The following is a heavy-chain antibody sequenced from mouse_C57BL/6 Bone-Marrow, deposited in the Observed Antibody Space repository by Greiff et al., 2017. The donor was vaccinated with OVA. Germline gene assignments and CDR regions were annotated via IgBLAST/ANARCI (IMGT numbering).Heavy chain of an antibody. J-gene: IGHJ2*01. Sequence: VKVVESGAELARPGASVKLSCKASGYTFTSYGISWVKQRTGQGLEWIGEIYPRIGNTYYNEKFKGKATLTADKSSSTAYMELRSLTSEDSAVYFCAPYSNYDFDYWGQGTTLTVSS. CDR3: APYSNYDFDY. V-gene: IGHV1-81*01. CDR2: IYPRIGNT. CDR1: GYTFTSYG. D-gene: IGHD2-5*01.